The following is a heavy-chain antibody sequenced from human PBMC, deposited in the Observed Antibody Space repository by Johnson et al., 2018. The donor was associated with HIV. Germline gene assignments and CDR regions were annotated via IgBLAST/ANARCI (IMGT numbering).Heavy chain of an antibody. V-gene: IGHV3-33*01. CDR2: IWFDGSNK. CDR3: ARVGATMVRGVIGDAFDI. D-gene: IGHD3-10*01. CDR1: GFTFSTYG. Sequence: QMQLVESGGGVVQSGRSLRLSCAASGFTFSTYGMHWVRQAPGKGLEWVAVIWFDGSNKYYADSVKGRFTISRDNSKNTLYLQMNSRRAEDTAVYYCARVGATMVRGVIGDAFDIWGQGTMVTVSS. J-gene: IGHJ3*02.